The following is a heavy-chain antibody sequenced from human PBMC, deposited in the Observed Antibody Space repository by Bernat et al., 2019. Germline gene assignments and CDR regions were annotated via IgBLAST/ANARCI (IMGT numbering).Heavy chain of an antibody. J-gene: IGHJ6*03. CDR1: GYSFTSYW. CDR3: ARHAVVAAASYYYYYMDV. D-gene: IGHD2-2*01. CDR2: IDPSDSYT. V-gene: IGHV5-10-1*03. Sequence: EVQLVQSGAEVKKPGESLRISCKGSGYSFTSYWISWVRQMPGKGLEWMGRIDPSDSYTNYSPSFQGHVTISADKSISTAYLQWSSLKASDTAMYYCARHAVVAAASYYYYYMDVWGKGTTVTVSS.